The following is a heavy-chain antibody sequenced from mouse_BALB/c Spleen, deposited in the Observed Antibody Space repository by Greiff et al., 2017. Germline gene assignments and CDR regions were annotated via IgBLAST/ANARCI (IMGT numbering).Heavy chain of an antibody. D-gene: IGHD1-3*01. J-gene: IGHJ4*01. CDR1: GYSFTSYW. CDR2: IDPSDSET. CDR3: ARSSSNAMDY. V-gene: IGHV1S126*01. Sequence: VQLQQSGPQLVRPGASVKISCKASGYSFTSYWMHWVKQRPGQGLEWIGMIDPSDSETRLNQKFKDKATLTVDKSSSTAYMQLSSPTSEDSAVYYCARSSSNAMDYWGQGTSVTVSS.